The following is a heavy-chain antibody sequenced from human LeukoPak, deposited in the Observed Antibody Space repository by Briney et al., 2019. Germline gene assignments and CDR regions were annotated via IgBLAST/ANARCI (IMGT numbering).Heavy chain of an antibody. J-gene: IGHJ3*01. V-gene: IGHV3-7*01. CDR2: IKPDGSAE. Sequence: GSLRLSCATSGFTFSSNWMSWVRHAPGRGLDWVANIKPDGSAEYYAASVKGRFTVSRDNAKNSLYLQMNSLRVEDTAVYYCVRGFDGTNAFDLWGQGTMVTVSS. D-gene: IGHD3-9*01. CDR3: VRGFDGTNAFDL. CDR1: GFTFSSNW.